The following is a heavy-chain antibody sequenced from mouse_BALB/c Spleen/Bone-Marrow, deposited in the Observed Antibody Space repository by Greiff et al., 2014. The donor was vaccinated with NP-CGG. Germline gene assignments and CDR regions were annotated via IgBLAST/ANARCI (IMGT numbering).Heavy chain of an antibody. J-gene: IGHJ4*01. D-gene: IGHD2-14*01. CDR2: ISDGGSYT. Sequence: EVKVVESGGGLAKPGGSLKLSCAASGFTFSDYYMYWVRQTPEKRLEWVATISDGGSYTYYPDSVKGRFTISRDIAKNNLYLQMSSLKSEDTAMYYCARDRGVQGYAMDYWGQGTSVTVSS. CDR1: GFTFSDYY. V-gene: IGHV5-4*02. CDR3: ARDRGVQGYAMDY.